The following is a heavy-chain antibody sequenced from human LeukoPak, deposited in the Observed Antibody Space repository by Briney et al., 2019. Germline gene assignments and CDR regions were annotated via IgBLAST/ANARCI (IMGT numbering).Heavy chain of an antibody. Sequence: SETLSLTCTVSGASINKYYWTWVRQPPGKGLEWIGYFFYSGSTRYNPSLRSRVTISVDTSKNQFSLKLSSVTAADTAVYYCASTAGTYYYYGMDVWGQGTTVTVSS. D-gene: IGHD6-13*01. V-gene: IGHV4-59*01. CDR3: ASTAGTYYYYGMDV. J-gene: IGHJ6*02. CDR2: FFYSGST. CDR1: GASINKYY.